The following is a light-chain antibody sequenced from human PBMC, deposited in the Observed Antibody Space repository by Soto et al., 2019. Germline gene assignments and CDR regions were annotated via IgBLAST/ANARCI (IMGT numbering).Light chain of an antibody. V-gene: IGKV3-20*01. CDR1: QSVSSSY. J-gene: IGKJ2*01. CDR2: GAS. CDR3: QRYGGSPLYT. Sequence: EIVLTQSPGTLSLSPGERATLSCRASQSVSSSYLGWYQQKPGQAPRLLIYGASSRATGIPDRFGGSGSGTDFTLIISRLEPEDFAVYYCQRYGGSPLYTFGQGTKLEIK.